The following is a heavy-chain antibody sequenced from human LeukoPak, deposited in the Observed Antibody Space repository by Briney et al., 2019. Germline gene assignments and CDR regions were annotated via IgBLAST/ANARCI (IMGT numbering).Heavy chain of an antibody. Sequence: TGESLKISCKGSGYSFTSYWIGWVRQMPGKGLEWMGIIYPGDSDTRYSPSFQGQVTISADKSISTAYLQWSSLKASDTAMYYCARSSVLRFLEWRGDAFDIWGQGTMVTVSS. D-gene: IGHD3-3*01. CDR1: GYSFTSYW. CDR3: ARSSVLRFLEWRGDAFDI. J-gene: IGHJ3*02. CDR2: IYPGDSDT. V-gene: IGHV5-51*01.